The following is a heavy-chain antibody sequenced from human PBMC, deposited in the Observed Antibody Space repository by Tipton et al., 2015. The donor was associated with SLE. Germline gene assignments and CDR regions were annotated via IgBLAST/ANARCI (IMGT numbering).Heavy chain of an antibody. Sequence: TLSLTCTVSGGSISTSNYYWGWIRQPPGKVLEWIGNIYYSGRTHYNPSLKGRVTISLDTSRNQFSLKLTSVTAADTAVYYCARGAIAVAGSGWFDPWGQGTLVNVSS. CDR3: ARGAIAVAGSGWFDP. J-gene: IGHJ5*02. D-gene: IGHD6-19*01. CDR1: GGSISTSNYY. CDR2: IYYSGRT. V-gene: IGHV4-39*07.